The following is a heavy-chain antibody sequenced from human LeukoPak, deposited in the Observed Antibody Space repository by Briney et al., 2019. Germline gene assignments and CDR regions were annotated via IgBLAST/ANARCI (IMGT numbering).Heavy chain of an antibody. Sequence: SSETLSLTCAVYGGSFSGYYWSWIRQPPGKGLEWTGEINHSGSTNYNPSLKSRVTISVDTSKNQFSLKLSSVTAADTAVYYCARKSPDYGDYANWFDPWGQGTLVTVSS. D-gene: IGHD4-17*01. CDR3: ARKSPDYGDYANWFDP. J-gene: IGHJ5*02. CDR2: INHSGST. V-gene: IGHV4-34*01. CDR1: GGSFSGYY.